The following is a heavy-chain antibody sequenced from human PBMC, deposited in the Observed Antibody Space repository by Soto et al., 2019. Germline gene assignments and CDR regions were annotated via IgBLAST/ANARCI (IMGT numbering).Heavy chain of an antibody. CDR1: GFTFSSYA. CDR2: ISSNGGST. CDR3: VTPHYDILTGYLRWGMDV. Sequence: GESLKISCSASGFTFSSYAMHWVRQAPGKGLEYVSAISSNGGSTYYADSVKGRFTISRDNSKNTLYLQMSSLRAEDTAVYYCVTPHYDILTGYLRWGMDVWGQGTTVTVSS. J-gene: IGHJ6*02. V-gene: IGHV3-64D*08. D-gene: IGHD3-9*01.